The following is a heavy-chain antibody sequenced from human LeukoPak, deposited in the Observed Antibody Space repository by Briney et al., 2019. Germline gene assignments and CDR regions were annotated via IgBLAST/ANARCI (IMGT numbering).Heavy chain of an antibody. Sequence: GGSLRLSCAASGFTFSNYWMHWVRQDPGKGLVWVSFINPDGSTTNYADSVKGRFTISRDNAKNALYLQMNSLRAEDTAVYYCAKDLHYGSADYWGQGTLVSVSS. CDR3: AKDLHYGSADY. CDR1: GFTFSNYW. CDR2: INPDGSTT. J-gene: IGHJ4*02. D-gene: IGHD3-10*01. V-gene: IGHV3-74*01.